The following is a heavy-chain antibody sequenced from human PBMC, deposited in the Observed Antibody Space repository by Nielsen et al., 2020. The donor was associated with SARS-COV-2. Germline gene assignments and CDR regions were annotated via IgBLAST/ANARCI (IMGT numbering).Heavy chain of an antibody. CDR1: GYTFTSYG. CDR2: ISAYNGNT. V-gene: IGHV1-18*01. J-gene: IGHJ6*02. CDR3: ARDNPYYDFWSGEDYYYGMDV. D-gene: IGHD3-3*01. Sequence: SVKVSCKASGYTFTSYGISWVRQAPGQGLEWMGWISAYNGNTNYAQKLQGRVTMTTDTSTSTAYMELRSLRSDDTAVYYCARDNPYYDFWSGEDYYYGMDVWGQGTTVTVSS.